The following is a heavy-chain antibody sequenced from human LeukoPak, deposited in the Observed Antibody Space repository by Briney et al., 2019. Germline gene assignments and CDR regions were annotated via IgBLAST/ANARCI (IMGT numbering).Heavy chain of an antibody. D-gene: IGHD6-13*01. CDR1: GYSFTSYW. CDR3: AKAASSSWPSYYYGMDV. V-gene: IGHV3-23*01. Sequence: GESLKISCKGSGYSFTSYWIGWVRQAPGMGLEWVSVITGSGGNTYYADSVKGRFTISKDNSKNTVYLQMSSLRVDDTAVYYCAKAASSSWPSYYYGMDVWGQGTTVTVSS. J-gene: IGHJ6*02. CDR2: ITGSGGNT.